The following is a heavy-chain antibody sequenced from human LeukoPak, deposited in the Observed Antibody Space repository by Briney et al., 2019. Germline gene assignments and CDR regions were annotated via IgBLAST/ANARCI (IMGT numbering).Heavy chain of an antibody. Sequence: ASVTVSCKSSVYTFTGYYMHWVGPAPAQGLAWVGWINPNSGSTNYAQKFQGRVTMTRDKSISTAYLQWSSLKASDTAMYYCAKDISVAEGAFDIGGQGTMVTVSS. CDR3: AKDISVAEGAFDI. D-gene: IGHD6-19*01. CDR2: INPNSGST. J-gene: IGHJ3*02. CDR1: VYTFTGYY. V-gene: IGHV1-2*02.